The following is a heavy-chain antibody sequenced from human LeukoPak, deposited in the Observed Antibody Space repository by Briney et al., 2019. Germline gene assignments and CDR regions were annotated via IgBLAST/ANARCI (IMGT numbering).Heavy chain of an antibody. J-gene: IGHJ4*02. CDR2: ISASGGGT. V-gene: IGHV3-23*01. D-gene: IGHD4-23*01. CDR1: EFIFSSYG. Sequence: GGSLRLSCAASEFIFSSYGMSWVRQAPGKGLEWVSAISASGGGTYYADSVKGRFTISRDNSRNTLYLEMNSLRAEDTAIYYCATEVTPGALLYGPFDYWGQGTLVTVSS. CDR3: ATEVTPGALLYGPFDY.